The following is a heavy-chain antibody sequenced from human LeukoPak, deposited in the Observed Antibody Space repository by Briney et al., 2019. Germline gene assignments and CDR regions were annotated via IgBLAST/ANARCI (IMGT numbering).Heavy chain of an antibody. J-gene: IGHJ6*03. CDR1: GHSISSGYY. CDR2: IYHSGSA. Sequence: SETLSLTCTVSGHSISSGYYWGWIRQPPGKGLEWIRSIYHSGSAYYNPSLKSRVTISVDTSKNQFSLKLSSVTAADTAVYYCARAGLFYGSGSYYYMDVWGKGTTVTVSS. CDR3: ARAGLFYGSGSYYYMDV. D-gene: IGHD3-10*01. V-gene: IGHV4-38-2*02.